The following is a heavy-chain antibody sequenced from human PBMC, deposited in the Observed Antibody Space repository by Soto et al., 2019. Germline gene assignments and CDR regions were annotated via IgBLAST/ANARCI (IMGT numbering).Heavy chain of an antibody. J-gene: IGHJ4*02. D-gene: IGHD3-22*01. Sequence: LRLSCAASGFNFSGSSIHWVRQASGKGLEWVGRIKNKTNTYATAYAASVKGRFTISRDDSKNTAYLQMNSLKIEDTAVYYCTRRDSSGYSDYWGQGTLVTVSS. CDR1: GFNFSGSS. CDR2: IKNKTNTYAT. CDR3: TRRDSSGYSDY. V-gene: IGHV3-73*01.